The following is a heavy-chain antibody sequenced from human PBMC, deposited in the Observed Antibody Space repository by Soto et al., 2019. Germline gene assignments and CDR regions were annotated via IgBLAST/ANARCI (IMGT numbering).Heavy chain of an antibody. D-gene: IGHD2-15*01. CDR2: INHSGST. CDR3: ASRRPYSYAFDI. V-gene: IGHV4-34*01. J-gene: IGHJ3*02. Sequence: QVQLQQWGAGLLKPSETLSLTCAVYGGSFSGYYWSWIRQPPGKGVEWIGEINHSGSTNYNPSLKSRVTISVDASKNQFSLKLSSVTGADTAVYYWASRRPYSYAFDIWGQGTMVTVSS. CDR1: GGSFSGYY.